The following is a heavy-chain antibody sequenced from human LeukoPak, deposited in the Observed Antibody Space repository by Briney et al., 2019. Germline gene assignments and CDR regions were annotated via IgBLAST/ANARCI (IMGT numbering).Heavy chain of an antibody. Sequence: GRSLRLSCAASGFTFSSYAMTWVRQAPGKGLEWVANVKQDGTEKFYVDSVKGRFTISRDNGKNSLYLQMNSLRVEDTAIYYCARAGGTSWADYWGQGTLVTVSS. D-gene: IGHD6-13*01. CDR1: GFTFSSYA. V-gene: IGHV3-7*01. J-gene: IGHJ4*02. CDR2: VKQDGTEK. CDR3: ARAGGTSWADY.